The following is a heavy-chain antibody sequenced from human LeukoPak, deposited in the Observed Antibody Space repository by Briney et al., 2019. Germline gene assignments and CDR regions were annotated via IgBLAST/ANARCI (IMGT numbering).Heavy chain of an antibody. D-gene: IGHD5-12*01. J-gene: IGHJ4*02. Sequence: SETLSLTCVVSGYSITKGYYWGWIRQPPGKGLEWIGSIYHSGSSFYNPSLNSRVTVSRDTSKNQFSLKVSSVTAADTAVYYCARLHRGDRLDYWGQGTLGTVSS. V-gene: IGHV4-38-2*01. CDR3: ARLHRGDRLDY. CDR1: GYSITKGYY. CDR2: IYHSGSS.